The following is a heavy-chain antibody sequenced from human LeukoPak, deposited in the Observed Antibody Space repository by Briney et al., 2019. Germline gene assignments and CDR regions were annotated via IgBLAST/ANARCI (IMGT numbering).Heavy chain of an antibody. CDR2: IYTSGST. CDR3: ARDGGSGSYYSEDLDY. V-gene: IGHV4-4*07. D-gene: IGHD3-10*01. CDR1: GGSISSYY. Sequence: PSETLSLTCTVSGGSISSYYWSWIRQPAGKGLEWIGRIYTSGSTNYNPSLKSRVTMSVDTSKNQFSLKLSSVTAADTAVYYCARDGGSGSYYSEDLDYWGQGTLVTVSS. J-gene: IGHJ4*02.